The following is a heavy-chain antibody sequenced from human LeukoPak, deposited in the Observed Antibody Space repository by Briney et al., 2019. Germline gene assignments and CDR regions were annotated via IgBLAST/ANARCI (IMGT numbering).Heavy chain of an antibody. CDR2: IYPGDSDT. V-gene: IGHV5-51*01. J-gene: IGHJ4*02. CDR1: GYSFTSYW. CDR3: ATTREDYYDSSGFDY. Sequence: GESLKISCKGSGYSFTSYWIGWARQMPGKGLEWMGIIYPGDSDTRYSPSFQGQVTISADKSISTTYLQWSSLKASDTAMYYCATTREDYYDSSGFDYWGQGTLVTVSS. D-gene: IGHD3-22*01.